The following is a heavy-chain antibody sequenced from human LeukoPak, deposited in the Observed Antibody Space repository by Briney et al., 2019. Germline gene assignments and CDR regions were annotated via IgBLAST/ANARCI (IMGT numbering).Heavy chain of an antibody. CDR2: ISGSGGST. V-gene: IGHV3-23*01. CDR1: GFAFSSYA. Sequence: GGSLRLSCAASGFAFSSYAMSWVRQAPGKGLEWVSAISGSGGSTYYADSVKGRFTISRDNSKNTLYLQMNSLRAEDTAVYYCAKDYGYSYGFDYWGQGTLVTVSS. J-gene: IGHJ4*02. CDR3: AKDYGYSYGFDY. D-gene: IGHD5-18*01.